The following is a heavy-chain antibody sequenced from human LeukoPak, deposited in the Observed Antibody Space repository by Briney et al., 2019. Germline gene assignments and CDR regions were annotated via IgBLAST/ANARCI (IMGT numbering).Heavy chain of an antibody. J-gene: IGHJ4*02. CDR3: AGLVGRYSSGLYYYYFDY. CDR1: GDSINSLDL. Sequence: SGTLSLTCTVSGDSINSLDLWSWVRQPPGKGLEWIGEMYLSGTTYSNPSVKSRVTISIDKSKNQFFLNLSSVTAADTAVYYCAGLVGRYSSGLYYYYFDYWGQGTLVTVSS. CDR2: MYLSGTT. V-gene: IGHV4-4*02. D-gene: IGHD3-22*01.